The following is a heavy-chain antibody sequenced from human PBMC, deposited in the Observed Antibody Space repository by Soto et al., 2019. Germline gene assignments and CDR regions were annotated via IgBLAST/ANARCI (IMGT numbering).Heavy chain of an antibody. J-gene: IGHJ3*02. D-gene: IGHD6-19*01. CDR1: GDSVSSSSYY. CDR2: INYSGST. Sequence: SETLPLTCSVSGDSVSSSSYYWGWIRQPPGKGLEWIGTINYSGSTYYNPSLKSRVTISVDTSKNQFTLKLSSVTAADTAVYYCARVPWQWLGGYAFDIWGQGTMVTVS. V-gene: IGHV4-39*06. CDR3: ARVPWQWLGGYAFDI.